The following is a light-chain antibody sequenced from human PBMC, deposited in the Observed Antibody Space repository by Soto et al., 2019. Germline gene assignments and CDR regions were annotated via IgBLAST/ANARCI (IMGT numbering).Light chain of an antibody. Sequence: EIVLTQSPATLSLSPGERATLSCRASQSVSSYLAWYQQKPGQAPRLLIYDASSRATGIPARFSGSGSGTDFTLTISRLEPEDSALYYCQQYDGSPWTFGQGTKVDIK. CDR2: DAS. CDR1: QSVSSY. J-gene: IGKJ1*01. CDR3: QQYDGSPWT. V-gene: IGKV3-20*01.